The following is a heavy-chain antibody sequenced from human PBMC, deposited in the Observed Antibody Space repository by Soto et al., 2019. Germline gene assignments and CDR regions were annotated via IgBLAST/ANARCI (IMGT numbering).Heavy chain of an antibody. J-gene: IGHJ6*02. CDR3: ARGLNHELDV. Sequence: SVKVSCKASGGAFGTSSINWVRQAPGQGLEWMGGIIPILGIANYAQKFQGRVTITADKSTSTAYMELSSLRSEDTAVYYCARGLNHELDVWGQGTTVTVSS. V-gene: IGHV1-69*10. D-gene: IGHD2-21*01. CDR2: IIPILGIA. CDR1: GGAFGTSS.